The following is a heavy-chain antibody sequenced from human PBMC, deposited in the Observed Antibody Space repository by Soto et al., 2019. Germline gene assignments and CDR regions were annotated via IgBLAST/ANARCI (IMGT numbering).Heavy chain of an antibody. Sequence: SVKVSCKASGYTFTSYYMHWVRQAPGQGLEWMGGIIPIFGTANYAQKFQGRVTITADESTSTAYMELSSLRSEDTAVHYCARAGDEPNDAFDIWGQGTMVTV. CDR1: GYTFTSYY. D-gene: IGHD3-16*01. CDR3: ARAGDEPNDAFDI. CDR2: IIPIFGTA. J-gene: IGHJ3*02. V-gene: IGHV1-69*13.